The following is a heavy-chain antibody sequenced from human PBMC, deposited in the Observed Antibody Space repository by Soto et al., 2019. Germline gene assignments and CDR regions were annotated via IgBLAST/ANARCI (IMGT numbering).Heavy chain of an antibody. D-gene: IGHD1-1*01. CDR1: GYTFTYPY. CDR2: ITPYNGNT. CDR3: ARSALQGSDYYYMDV. Sequence: SVKVSCKASGYTFTYPYLHWVRQAPGQALEWMGWITPYNGNTNYAQKFQDRVTITRDTSMSTTYMELRSLRSEDTAIYYCARSALQGSDYYYMDVWGKGTKVTVS. J-gene: IGHJ6*03. V-gene: IGHV1-45*02.